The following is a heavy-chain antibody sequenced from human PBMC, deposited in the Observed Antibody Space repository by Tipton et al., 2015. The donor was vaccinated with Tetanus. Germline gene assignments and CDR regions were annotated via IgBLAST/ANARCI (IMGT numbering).Heavy chain of an antibody. CDR3: ARDRGDYIYYGMDV. CDR2: IDPNGGDT. D-gene: IGHD3-22*01. J-gene: IGHJ6*02. V-gene: IGHV1-2*02. CDR1: GYTFSDYY. Sequence: QLVQSGAEVKKPGASVKVSCKASGYTFSDYYMYWVRQAPGQGLEWVGWIDPNGGDTSYAQKFQGRVTMTRDTSISTAYMELSRLRSDDTAVYYCARDRGDYIYYGMDVWGQGTTVTVSS.